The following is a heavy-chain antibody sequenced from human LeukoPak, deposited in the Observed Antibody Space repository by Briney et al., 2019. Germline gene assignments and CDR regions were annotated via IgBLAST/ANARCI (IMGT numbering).Heavy chain of an antibody. CDR3: ARDSARITMIVVVSLPDY. V-gene: IGHV3-33*08. J-gene: IGHJ4*02. Sequence: PSETLSLTCAVSGGSISSSNWWSWVRQPPGKGLEWVAVIWYDGSNKYYADSVKGRFTISRDNSKNTLYLQMNSLRAEDTAVYYCARDSARITMIVVVSLPDYWGQGTLVTVSS. D-gene: IGHD3-22*01. CDR1: GGSISSSNW. CDR2: IWYDGSNK.